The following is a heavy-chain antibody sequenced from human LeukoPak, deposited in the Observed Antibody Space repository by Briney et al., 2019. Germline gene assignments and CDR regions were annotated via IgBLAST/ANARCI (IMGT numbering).Heavy chain of an antibody. J-gene: IGHJ6*02. Sequence: PSETLSLTCTVSGGSISSSNWWSWVRQPPGKGLEWIGEIYHSGSTNYNPSLKSRVTISVDKSKNQFSLKLSSVTAADTAVYYCARGIYDILTGSHYYYYGMDVWGQGTTVTVSS. CDR2: IYHSGST. CDR1: GGSISSSNW. CDR3: ARGIYDILTGSHYYYYGMDV. D-gene: IGHD3-9*01. V-gene: IGHV4-4*02.